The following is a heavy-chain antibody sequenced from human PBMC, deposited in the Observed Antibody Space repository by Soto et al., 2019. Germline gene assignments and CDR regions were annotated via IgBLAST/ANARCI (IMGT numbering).Heavy chain of an antibody. Sequence: LRLSCAASGFIFKMYWMHWVRQSPGKGLVWISRIYNDGTYSDYADSVRGRFTISRDNVNDTLYLQMDNLRAEDSGLYYCTRGPRPISTGTGAYWGQGTQVTVSS. CDR3: TRGPRPISTGTGAY. CDR1: GFIFKMYW. J-gene: IGHJ4*02. CDR2: IYNDGTYS. V-gene: IGHV3-74*01. D-gene: IGHD3-10*01.